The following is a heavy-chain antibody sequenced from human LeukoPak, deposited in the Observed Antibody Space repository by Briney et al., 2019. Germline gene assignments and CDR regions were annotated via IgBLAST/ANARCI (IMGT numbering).Heavy chain of an antibody. CDR1: GGSISSYY. D-gene: IGHD6-6*01. V-gene: IGHV4-38-2*02. CDR3: AREVWSSSSNPHYYYYYMDV. CDR2: IYHSGST. J-gene: IGHJ6*03. Sequence: SETLSLTCTVSGGSISSYYWGWIRQPPGKGLEWIGSIYHSGSTYYNPSLKSRVTISVDTSKNQFSLKPSSVTAADTAVYYCAREVWSSSSNPHYYYYYMDVWGKGTTVTVSS.